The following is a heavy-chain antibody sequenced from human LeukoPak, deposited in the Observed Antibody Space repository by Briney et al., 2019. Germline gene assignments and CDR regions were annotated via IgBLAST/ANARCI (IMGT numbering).Heavy chain of an antibody. CDR2: ISYDGSNK. D-gene: IGHD6-19*01. J-gene: IGHJ4*02. Sequence: PGGSLRLSCAASGFTFSSYGMHWVRQAPGKGLEWVAVISYDGSNKYYADSVKGRFTISRDNSKNALYLQMNSLRAEDTAVYYCAKDQGGRIAVAARESDYWGQGTLVTVSS. V-gene: IGHV3-30*18. CDR1: GFTFSSYG. CDR3: AKDQGGRIAVAARESDY.